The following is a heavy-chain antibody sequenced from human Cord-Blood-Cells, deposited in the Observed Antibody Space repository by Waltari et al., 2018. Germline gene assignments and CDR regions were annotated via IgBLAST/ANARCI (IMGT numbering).Heavy chain of an antibody. CDR2: ISYDGSNK. Sequence: QVQLVESGGGVVQPGRSLRLSCAASGFPFSSYALHWVRQAPGKGLEWVAVISYDGSNKYYADSVKGRFTISRDNSKNTLYLQMNSLRAEDTAVYYCARPVWFGELLSPYFDYWGQGTLVTVSS. V-gene: IGHV3-30*04. D-gene: IGHD3-10*01. CDR3: ARPVWFGELLSPYFDY. CDR1: GFPFSSYA. J-gene: IGHJ4*02.